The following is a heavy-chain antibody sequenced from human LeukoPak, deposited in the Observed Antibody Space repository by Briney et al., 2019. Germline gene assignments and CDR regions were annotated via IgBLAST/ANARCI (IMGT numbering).Heavy chain of an antibody. D-gene: IGHD4-11*01. CDR2: ISYDGSNK. CDR3: AKDWGEATVTNWFDP. V-gene: IGHV3-30*18. CDR1: GFTFSSYG. J-gene: IGHJ5*02. Sequence: PGRSLRLSCAASGFTFSSYGIHWVRQAPGKGLEWAAVISYDGSNKFYADSVKGRFTISRDNSKNTLFLQMNSLRPEDTAVYYCAKDWGEATVTNWFDPWGQGTLVTVSS.